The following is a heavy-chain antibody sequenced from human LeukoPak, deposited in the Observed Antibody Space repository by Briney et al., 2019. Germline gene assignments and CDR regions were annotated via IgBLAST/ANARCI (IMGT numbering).Heavy chain of an antibody. D-gene: IGHD3-10*01. CDR2: ISGSGGST. V-gene: IGHV3-23*01. J-gene: IGHJ6*02. Sequence: GGSLRLSCAASGFTFSSYAMSWVRQAPGKGLEWVSAISGSGGSTYYADSVKGRFTISRDNSKNTLYLQMNSLRAEDTAVYYCARVQVLLWFGERYGMDVWGQGTTVTVSS. CDR3: ARVQVLLWFGERYGMDV. CDR1: GFTFSSYA.